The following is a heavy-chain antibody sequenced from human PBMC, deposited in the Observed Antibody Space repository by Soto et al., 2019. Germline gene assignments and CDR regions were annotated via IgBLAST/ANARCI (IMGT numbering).Heavy chain of an antibody. V-gene: IGHV4-34*01. D-gene: IGHD6-6*01. Sequence: PSETLSLTCAVYGGSFSGYYWSWIRQPPGKGLEWIGEINHSGSTNYNPSLKSRVTISVDTSKNQFSLKLSSVTAADTAVYYCASVHLGSSIKNWFDPWGQGTLVTVSS. CDR3: ASVHLGSSIKNWFDP. CDR1: GGSFSGYY. J-gene: IGHJ5*02. CDR2: INHSGST.